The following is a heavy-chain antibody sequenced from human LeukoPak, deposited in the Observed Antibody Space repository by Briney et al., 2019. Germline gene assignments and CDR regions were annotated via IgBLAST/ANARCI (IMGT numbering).Heavy chain of an antibody. CDR1: GGSISSYY. Sequence: PSETLSLTCTVSGGSISSYYWSWIRQPAGKGLEWIGRIYTSGSTNYNPSLKSRVTMSVDTSKNQFSLKLSSVTAADTAVYYCARGGYDILTGYPSYFDYWGQGTLVTVSS. J-gene: IGHJ4*02. D-gene: IGHD3-9*01. CDR3: ARGGYDILTGYPSYFDY. V-gene: IGHV4-4*07. CDR2: IYTSGST.